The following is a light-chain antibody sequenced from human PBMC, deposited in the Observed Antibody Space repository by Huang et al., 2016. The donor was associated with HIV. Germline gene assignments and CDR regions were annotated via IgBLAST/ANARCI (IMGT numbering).Light chain of an antibody. Sequence: DVVMTQSPLSLPVTLGQPASISCRSSQSLVHSDGDTFLNWFHQRPGQSPRRLIYEVSNRDSGVPDRFSGSGSDTDFTLRISRVEADDVGVYYCMQGTHWPITFGQGTRLEIK. CDR3: MQGTHWPIT. J-gene: IGKJ5*01. V-gene: IGKV2-30*02. CDR1: QSLVHSDGDTF. CDR2: EVS.